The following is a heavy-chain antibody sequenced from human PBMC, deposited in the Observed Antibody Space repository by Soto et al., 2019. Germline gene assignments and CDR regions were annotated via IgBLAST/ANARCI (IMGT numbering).Heavy chain of an antibody. Sequence: PSETLSLTCAVYGGSFSGYYWSWIRQPPGKGLEWIGEINHSGSTNYNPSLKSRVTISVDTSKNQFSLKLSSVTAADTAVYYCARGRRGYSYGFPRGDYYYYGMDVWGQGTTVTV. J-gene: IGHJ6*02. V-gene: IGHV4-34*01. CDR3: ARGRRGYSYGFPRGDYYYYGMDV. D-gene: IGHD5-18*01. CDR1: GGSFSGYY. CDR2: INHSGST.